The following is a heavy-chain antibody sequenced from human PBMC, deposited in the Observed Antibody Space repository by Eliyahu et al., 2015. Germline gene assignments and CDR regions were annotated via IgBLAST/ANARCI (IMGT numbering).Heavy chain of an antibody. V-gene: IGHV3-74*01. D-gene: IGHD1-14*01. CDR3: ARGRQGIDGYYYMDV. Sequence: SAKGRFTISRDNAKNTLYLQMNSLGAEDTAVYYCARGRQGIDGYYYMDVWGKGTTVTVSS. J-gene: IGHJ6*03.